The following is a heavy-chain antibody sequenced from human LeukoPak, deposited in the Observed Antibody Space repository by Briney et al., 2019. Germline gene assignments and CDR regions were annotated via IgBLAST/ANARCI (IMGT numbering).Heavy chain of an antibody. CDR1: GYTFTDYY. CDR3: ATGGYSGYDFGENWFDP. J-gene: IGHJ5*02. CDR2: VDPEDGET. V-gene: IGHV1-69-2*01. Sequence: GASVKVSCKVSGYTFTDYYMHWVPQAPGKGLEWMGLVDPEDGETIYAEKFQGRVTITADTSTDTACMELSSLRSEDTAVYYCATGGYSGYDFGENWFDPWGQGTLVTVSS. D-gene: IGHD5-12*01.